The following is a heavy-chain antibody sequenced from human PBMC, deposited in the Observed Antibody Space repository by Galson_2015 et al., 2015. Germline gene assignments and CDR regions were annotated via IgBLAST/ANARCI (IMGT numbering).Heavy chain of an antibody. V-gene: IGHV3-33*01. D-gene: IGHD4-17*01. Sequence: SLRLSCAASGFTFSSYGMHWVRQAPGKGLEWVAVIWYDGSNKYYADSVRGRFTISRDNSKNTLYLQMNSLRAEDTAVYYCTRVMTTVTRLFPSLRKKKTYDAFDIWGQGTMVTVSS. J-gene: IGHJ3*02. CDR3: TRVMTTVTRLFPSLRKKKTYDAFDI. CDR1: GFTFSSYG. CDR2: IWYDGSNK.